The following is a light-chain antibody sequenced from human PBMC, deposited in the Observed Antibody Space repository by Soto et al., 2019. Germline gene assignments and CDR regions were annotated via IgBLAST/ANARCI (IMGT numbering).Light chain of an antibody. CDR3: QQYSLSPPWT. CDR2: AAS. CDR1: PSVSGHY. V-gene: IGKV3-20*01. J-gene: IGKJ1*01. Sequence: EIVLTQSPGTLSLSPGESATLSCRASPSVSGHYLAWYQQKPGQAPRLLIYAASSRATGIPDRFSGSGSGPDFTLTISRREPEDVAVYYCQQYSLSPPWTFGQGTKVEIK.